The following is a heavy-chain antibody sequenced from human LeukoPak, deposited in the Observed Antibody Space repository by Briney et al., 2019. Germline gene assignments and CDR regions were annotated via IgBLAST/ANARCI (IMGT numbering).Heavy chain of an antibody. CDR2: INPSGGST. V-gene: IGHV1-46*01. J-gene: IGHJ4*02. CDR1: GYTFTSYY. D-gene: IGHD3-9*01. CDR3: ARANRAVLRYLFSGGLGLYYFDY. Sequence: GASVKVSCKASGYTFTSYYMHWVRQAPGQGLEWMGIINPSGGSTSYAQKFQGRVTMTRDTSTSTVYMELSSLRSEDTAVYYCARANRAVLRYLFSGGLGLYYFDYWGQGTLVTVSS.